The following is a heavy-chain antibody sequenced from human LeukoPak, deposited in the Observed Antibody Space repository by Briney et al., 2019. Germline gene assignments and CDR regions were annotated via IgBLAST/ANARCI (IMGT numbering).Heavy chain of an antibody. V-gene: IGHV4-34*01. CDR1: GGSFSGYY. J-gene: IGHJ4*02. D-gene: IGHD4-23*01. CDR2: INHSGST. CDR3: ATRRTYGGTPRPFDY. Sequence: SETLSLSCALSGGSFSGYYWSWIRQPPGKGLEWIGEINHSGSTNYNPSLTSRVTISVDTSKNQFSLKLSFVTAADTAVYYCATRRTYGGTPRPFDYWGQGTLVTVSS.